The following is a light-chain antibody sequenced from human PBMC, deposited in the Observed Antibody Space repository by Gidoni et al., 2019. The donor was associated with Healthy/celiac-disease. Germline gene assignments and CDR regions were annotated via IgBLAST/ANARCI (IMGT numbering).Light chain of an antibody. J-gene: IGLJ2*01. CDR3: QAWDSSTGVV. V-gene: IGLV3-1*01. CDR2: QDS. Sequence: SYELTQPPSVSVSPGQTASITCSGDKLGDKYACWYQQKPGQSPVLVIYQDSKRPSGIPERFSGSNSGNTATLTISGTQVKDEADYYCQAWDSSTGVVFGGGTKLTVL. CDR1: KLGDKY.